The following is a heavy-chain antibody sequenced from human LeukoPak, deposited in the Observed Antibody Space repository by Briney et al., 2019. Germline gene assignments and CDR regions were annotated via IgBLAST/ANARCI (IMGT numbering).Heavy chain of an antibody. V-gene: IGHV3-23*01. Sequence: GGSLRLSCAVSGITLSNYGVIWVRQAPGKGLEWVAGISDSGGRTNYADSVRGRFTISRDNPKNTLYLQMNSLRAEDTAVYFCAKRGVVIRVILVGFHKQAHYFDSWGQGAQVAVSS. J-gene: IGHJ4*02. CDR1: GITLSNYG. CDR3: AKRGVVIRVILVGFHKQAHYFDS. CDR2: ISDSGGRT. D-gene: IGHD3-22*01.